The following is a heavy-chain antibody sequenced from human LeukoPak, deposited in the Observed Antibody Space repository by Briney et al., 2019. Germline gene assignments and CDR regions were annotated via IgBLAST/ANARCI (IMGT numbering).Heavy chain of an antibody. CDR2: IYYSGST. Sequence: PSETLSLTCTVSGGSISSYYWSWIRQPPGKGLEWIGYIYYSGSTNYNPSLKSRVTISVDTSKNQFSLKLSSVTAADTAVYYCARSGYYDFWSGYYTRGFDYWGQGTLVTVSS. V-gene: IGHV4-59*08. D-gene: IGHD3-3*01. CDR1: GGSISSYY. CDR3: ARSGYYDFWSGYYTRGFDY. J-gene: IGHJ4*02.